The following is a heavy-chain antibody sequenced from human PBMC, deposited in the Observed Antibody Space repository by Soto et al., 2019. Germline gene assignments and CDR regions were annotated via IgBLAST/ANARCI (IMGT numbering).Heavy chain of an antibody. CDR1: GFTFSSYA. Sequence: GSLRLSCAASGFTFSSYAMSWVRQPPGKGLEWIGEINHSGSTNYNPSLKSRVTISVDTSKNQFSLKLSSVTAADTAVYYCARLILGGYSYGYPSPRRIDYWGQGTLVTVSS. J-gene: IGHJ4*02. V-gene: IGHV4-34*01. CDR3: ARLILGGYSYGYPSPRRIDY. CDR2: INHSGST. D-gene: IGHD5-18*01.